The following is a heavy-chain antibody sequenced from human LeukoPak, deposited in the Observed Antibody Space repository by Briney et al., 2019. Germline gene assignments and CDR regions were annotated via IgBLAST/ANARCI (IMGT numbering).Heavy chain of an antibody. CDR3: ARAMGELPSDP. D-gene: IGHD1-26*01. CDR1: GFTFSSYG. V-gene: IGHV3-23*01. J-gene: IGHJ5*02. CDR2: ISGSGGST. Sequence: GGSLRLSCAASGFTFSSYGMSWVRQAPGKGLEWVSAISGSGGSTYYADSVKGRFTISRDNSKNTLYLQMNSLRAEDTAVYYCARAMGELPSDPWGQGTLVTVSS.